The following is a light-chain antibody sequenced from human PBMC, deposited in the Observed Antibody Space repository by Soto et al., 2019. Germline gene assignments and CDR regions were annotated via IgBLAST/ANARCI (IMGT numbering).Light chain of an antibody. CDR2: VAS. Sequence: AIRMTQSPSSFSASTGDRVTITCRASQGISSYLAWYQQKPGKAPKLLIYVASTLQSGVPSRFSGSGSGTDFTLTISCLQSEDFATYYCQQYYSYLALTFGGGTKVEIK. J-gene: IGKJ4*01. V-gene: IGKV1-8*01. CDR1: QGISSY. CDR3: QQYYSYLALT.